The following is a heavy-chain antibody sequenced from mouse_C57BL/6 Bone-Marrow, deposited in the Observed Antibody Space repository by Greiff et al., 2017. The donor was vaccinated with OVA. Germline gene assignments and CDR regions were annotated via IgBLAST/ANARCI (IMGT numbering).Heavy chain of an antibody. CDR1: GYAFTNYL. V-gene: IGHV1-54*01. D-gene: IGHD2-3*01. CDR2: INPGSGGT. CDR3: ARSDGFYSMDY. Sequence: VQLKESGAELVRPGTSVKVSCKASGYAFTNYLIEWVKQRPGQGLEWIGVINPGSGGTNYNEKFKGKATLTADKSSSTAYMQLSSLTSEDSAVYFCARSDGFYSMDYGGQGTSVTVSS. J-gene: IGHJ4*01.